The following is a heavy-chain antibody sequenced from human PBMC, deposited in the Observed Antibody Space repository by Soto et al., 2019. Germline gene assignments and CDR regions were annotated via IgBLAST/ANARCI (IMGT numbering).Heavy chain of an antibody. V-gene: IGHV3-23*01. J-gene: IGHJ4*02. CDR2: ISGSGGST. CDR3: AKDLSGYSYGYYFDC. Sequence: PGGSLRLSCAASGFTFSSYAMSWVRQAPGKGLEWVSGISGSGGSTKYADSVKGRFTISRDNSKNTLYLQMKSLRAEDTAVYYCAKDLSGYSYGYYFDCWGQGTLVTVSS. D-gene: IGHD5-18*01. CDR1: GFTFSSYA.